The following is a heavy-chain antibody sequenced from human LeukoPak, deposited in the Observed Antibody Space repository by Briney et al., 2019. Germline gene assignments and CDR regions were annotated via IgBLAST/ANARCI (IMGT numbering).Heavy chain of an antibody. J-gene: IGHJ4*02. CDR1: GYTFTSYY. V-gene: IGHV1-46*01. CDR3: ARGGGEDTGMIHDY. CDR2: LNPSGGGT. D-gene: IGHD5-18*01. Sequence: GASVKVSCKASGYTFTSYYMHWVRQAPGQGLEWMGILNPSGGGTSYAQKFQGRVTMTRDTSTSTVYMGLSSLRSEDTAVYYRARGGGEDTGMIHDYWGQGTLVTVSS.